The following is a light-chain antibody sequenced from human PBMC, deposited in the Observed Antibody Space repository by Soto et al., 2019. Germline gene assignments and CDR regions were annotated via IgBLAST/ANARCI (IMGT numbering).Light chain of an antibody. CDR1: SSDVGDYYY. Sequence: QSALTQPASVSGSPGQSITISCSGTSSDVGDYYYVSWYQQHPGKAPKLLIYGVTDRPSGVSHRFSGSRSDSTASLTISGLQAEDEADYYCSSFTSTSTYVFGTGTKLTVL. V-gene: IGLV2-14*01. CDR2: GVT. J-gene: IGLJ1*01. CDR3: SSFTSTSTYV.